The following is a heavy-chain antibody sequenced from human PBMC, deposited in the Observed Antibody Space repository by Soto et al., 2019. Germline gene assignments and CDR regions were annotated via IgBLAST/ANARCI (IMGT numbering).Heavy chain of an antibody. J-gene: IGHJ4*02. D-gene: IGHD4-17*01. V-gene: IGHV4-61*01. Sequence: PSETLSLTCSLSGGSVSNKTYYWSWIRHPPVKTLEWIGYVYYSGTTNYNPSLKSRVTISVDLSKNQFSLRLSSVTTADTALYYCARTTAVPNTLRSRYFFDYWGQGTLVTAS. CDR2: VYYSGTT. CDR3: ARTTAVPNTLRSRYFFDY. CDR1: GGSVSNKTYY.